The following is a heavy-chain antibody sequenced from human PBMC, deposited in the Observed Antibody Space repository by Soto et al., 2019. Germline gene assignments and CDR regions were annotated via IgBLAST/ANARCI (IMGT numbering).Heavy chain of an antibody. D-gene: IGHD3-3*01. Sequence: GGSLRLSCAASGFTFSSYAMSWVRQAPGKGLEWVSAISGSGGSTYYADSAKGRFTISRDNSKNTLYLQMNSLRAEDTAVYYCPKDRHTYDFWSGFPDAFDIWGQGTMVTVSS. CDR2: ISGSGGST. J-gene: IGHJ3*02. V-gene: IGHV3-23*01. CDR3: PKDRHTYDFWSGFPDAFDI. CDR1: GFTFSSYA.